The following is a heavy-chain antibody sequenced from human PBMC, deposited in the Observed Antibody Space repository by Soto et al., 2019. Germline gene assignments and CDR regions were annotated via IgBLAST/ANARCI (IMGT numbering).Heavy chain of an antibody. D-gene: IGHD6-6*01. V-gene: IGHV1-69*01. CDR1: GGTFSSYA. CDR2: IIPIFGTA. Sequence: QVQLVQSGAEVKKPGSSVKVSCKASGGTFSSYAISWVRQGPGQGLECMGGIIPIFGTANYAQKFQGRVTITADESRITAYMEVSSLRPEDTAVYYGEGAQKYSSSAGCFDPWGQGTLVTVSS. CDR3: EGAQKYSSSAGCFDP. J-gene: IGHJ5*02.